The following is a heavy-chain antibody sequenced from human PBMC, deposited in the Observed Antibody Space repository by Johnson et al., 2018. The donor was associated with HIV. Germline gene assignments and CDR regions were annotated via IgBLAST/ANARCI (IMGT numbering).Heavy chain of an antibody. Sequence: VQLVESGGGLVKPGGSLRLSCAASGFTFDDYGMSWVRQGPGKGLEWVSGINWNGGSTGYGDSVKGRFTISRDNSKNTLYLQRGSRRAEDMAVYYCARGSGSSAGGAFDIWGQGTMVTVSS. D-gene: IGHD6-25*01. CDR1: GFTFDDYG. J-gene: IGHJ3*02. V-gene: IGHV3-20*04. CDR3: ARGSGSSAGGAFDI. CDR2: INWNGGST.